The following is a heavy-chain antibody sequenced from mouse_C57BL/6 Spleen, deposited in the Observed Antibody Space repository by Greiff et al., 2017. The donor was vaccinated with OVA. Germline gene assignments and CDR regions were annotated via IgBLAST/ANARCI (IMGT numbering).Heavy chain of an antibody. CDR3: ARADYDGYYAMDY. V-gene: IGHV5-17*01. CDR1: GFTFSDYR. Sequence: EVKVVESGGGLVKPGGSLKLSCAASGFTFSDYRMHWVRQAPEKGLEWVVYISSGSSTIYYADTVKGRFTISRDNAKNTLFLQMTSLRSEDTAMYYCARADYDGYYAMDYWGQGTSVTVSS. J-gene: IGHJ4*01. CDR2: ISSGSSTI. D-gene: IGHD2-4*01.